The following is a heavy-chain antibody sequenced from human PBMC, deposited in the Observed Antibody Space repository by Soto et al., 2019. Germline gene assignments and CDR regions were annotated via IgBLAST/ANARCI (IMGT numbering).Heavy chain of an antibody. CDR1: GDSISSGNYY. D-gene: IGHD1-26*01. CDR3: ARTYYTANSGPFDY. Sequence: QVQLQASGPGLVKPSQTLSLTCTVSGDSISSGNYYWSWIRQHPERGLEWIGYIYYSGTTYYNPSLESRVSISADTSENQFFLKVNSVTVADTAVYYCARTYYTANSGPFDYWGQGTLVTVSS. CDR2: IYYSGTT. J-gene: IGHJ4*02. V-gene: IGHV4-31*03.